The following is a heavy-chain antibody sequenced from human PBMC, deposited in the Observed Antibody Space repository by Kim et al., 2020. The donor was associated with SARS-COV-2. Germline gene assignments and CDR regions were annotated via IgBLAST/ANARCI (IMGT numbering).Heavy chain of an antibody. CDR2: IYHSGST. Sequence: SETLSLTCAVSGGSISSSNWWSWVRQPPGKGLEWIGEIYHSGSTNYNPSLKSRVTISVDKSKNQFSLKLSSVTAADTAVYYCARGTGGSSSGYFDYWGQGTLVTVSS. V-gene: IGHV4-4*02. CDR3: ARGTGGSSSGYFDY. J-gene: IGHJ4*02. D-gene: IGHD6-6*01. CDR1: GGSISSSNW.